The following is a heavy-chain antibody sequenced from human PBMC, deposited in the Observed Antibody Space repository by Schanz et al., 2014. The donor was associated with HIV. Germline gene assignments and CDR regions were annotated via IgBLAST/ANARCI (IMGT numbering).Heavy chain of an antibody. Sequence: EVQLMESGGGLVQPGRSLRLSCAASGFNMEDYAMHWVRQGPGKGLEWVSGISWNRGRLGYVDSVKGRFTISRDNAKNSLYLQMNSLRFADTAVYYCVRGDTVFEYWGQGTLVTVS. CDR2: ISWNRGRL. V-gene: IGHV3-9*01. J-gene: IGHJ4*02. CDR3: VRGDTVFEY. D-gene: IGHD5-18*01. CDR1: GFNMEDYA.